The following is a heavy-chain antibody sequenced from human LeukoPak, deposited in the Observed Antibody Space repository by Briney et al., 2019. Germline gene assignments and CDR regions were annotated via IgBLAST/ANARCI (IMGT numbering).Heavy chain of an antibody. D-gene: IGHD5-18*01. CDR1: GFTFSSYS. V-gene: IGHV3-21*01. CDR3: AREGRDSYGPFDY. Sequence: GGSLRLSCAASGFTFSSYSMNWVRQAPRKGLEWVSSISSSSSYIYYADSVKGRFTISRDNAKNSLYLQMNSLRAEDTAVYYCAREGRDSYGPFDYWGQGTLVTVSS. CDR2: ISSSSSYI. J-gene: IGHJ4*02.